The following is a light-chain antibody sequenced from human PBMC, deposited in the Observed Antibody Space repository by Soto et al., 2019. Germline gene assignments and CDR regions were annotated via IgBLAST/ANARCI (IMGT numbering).Light chain of an antibody. Sequence: QSVLTQPPSASGTPGQRVTISCSGSSSNIGSNAVNWYQQLPGTAPKLLIYSNNQRPSGVPDRFSGSKSGTSASLAISGLHSEDEADYYCAAWDDSLNGYVFGTGTNFTVL. V-gene: IGLV1-44*01. J-gene: IGLJ1*01. CDR2: SNN. CDR3: AAWDDSLNGYV. CDR1: SSNIGSNA.